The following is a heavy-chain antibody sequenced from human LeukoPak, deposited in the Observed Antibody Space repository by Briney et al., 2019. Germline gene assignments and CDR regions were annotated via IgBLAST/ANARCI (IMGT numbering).Heavy chain of an antibody. D-gene: IGHD3-10*01. CDR1: GFTFRNYV. J-gene: IGHJ4*02. CDR3: AREGYYGSGSPPSLYFDY. V-gene: IGHV3-30-3*01. Sequence: GGSLGLSCAASGFTFRNYVIHWVRQAPGKGLEWVAVTSSDLNVKLYADSVKGRFTISRDNSRSTLYSQMNSLRPEDTAIYYCAREGYYGSGSPPSLYFDYWGQGTLVTVSS. CDR2: TSSDLNVK.